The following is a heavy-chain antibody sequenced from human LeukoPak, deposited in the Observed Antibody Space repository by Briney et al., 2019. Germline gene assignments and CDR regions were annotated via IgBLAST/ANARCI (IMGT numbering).Heavy chain of an antibody. D-gene: IGHD2-15*01. J-gene: IGHJ4*02. V-gene: IGHV4-59*01. CDR1: GGSISSYY. CDR2: IYYSGNT. CDR3: ARHYCSGDNCYYFHY. Sequence: PSETLSLTCTVSGGSISSYYWSWIRQPPGEGLEWIGYIYYSGNTNCNPSLESRVTISVDTSKNQFSLKLSSVTAADTAVYYCARHYCSGDNCYYFHYWGQGALVTVSS.